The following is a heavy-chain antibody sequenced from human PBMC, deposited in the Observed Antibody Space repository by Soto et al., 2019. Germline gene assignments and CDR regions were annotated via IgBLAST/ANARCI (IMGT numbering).Heavy chain of an antibody. CDR3: ARDPNAGRADY. J-gene: IGHJ4*02. CDR2: ISYDGSSQ. CDR1: GFIFNRYA. D-gene: IGHD1-1*01. V-gene: IGHV3-30*15. Sequence: QVQLVQSGGGVVQPGKSLRLSCAASGFIFNRYAFHWVRQAPGKGLEWVAQISYDGSSQSYGDSVKGRFTISRDNSKNTLFLHIRSLRPEDTAVYYCARDPNAGRADYWGQGTLVTVSS.